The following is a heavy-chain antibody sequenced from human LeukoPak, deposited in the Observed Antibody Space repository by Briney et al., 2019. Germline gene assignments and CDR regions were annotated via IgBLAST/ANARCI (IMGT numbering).Heavy chain of an antibody. V-gene: IGHV4-39*01. Sequence: SETLSLTCTVSGGSISSSNYYWGWIRQPPGKGLEWIGNTYYGGNTYYNPSLKSRVTISVDTSKNQFSLELNSVTAADTAVYYCAAAFDYWGQGTLVTVSS. CDR1: GGSISSSNYY. J-gene: IGHJ4*02. D-gene: IGHD6-25*01. CDR2: TYYGGNT. CDR3: AAAFDY.